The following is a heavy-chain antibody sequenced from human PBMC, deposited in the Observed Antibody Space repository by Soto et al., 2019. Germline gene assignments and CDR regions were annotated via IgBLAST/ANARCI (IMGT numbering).Heavy chain of an antibody. D-gene: IGHD3-10*01. CDR2: IWYDGSNK. CDR3: AGSGHYYYYYGMDV. V-gene: IGHV3-33*01. CDR1: GFTFSSYG. J-gene: IGHJ6*02. Sequence: PGGSLRLSCAASGFTFSSYGMHWVRQAPGKGLEWVAVIWYDGSNKYYADSVKGRFTISRDNSKNTLYLQMNSLRAEDTAVYYCAGSGHYYYYYGMDVWGQGTTVTVSS.